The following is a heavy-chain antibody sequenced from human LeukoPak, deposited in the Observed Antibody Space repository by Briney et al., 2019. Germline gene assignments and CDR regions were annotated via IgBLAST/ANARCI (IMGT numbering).Heavy chain of an antibody. CDR2: IYHSGST. Sequence: SETLSLTCTVSGYSISSGYYWGWIRQPPGKGLEWIGSIYHSGSTYYNPSLKSRVTISVDTSKNQFSLKLSSVTAADTAVFYCARHRPPPKYYYDSSGYYFAFDIWGQGTMVTVSS. J-gene: IGHJ3*02. V-gene: IGHV4-38-2*02. D-gene: IGHD3-22*01. CDR3: ARHRPPPKYYYDSSGYYFAFDI. CDR1: GYSISSGYY.